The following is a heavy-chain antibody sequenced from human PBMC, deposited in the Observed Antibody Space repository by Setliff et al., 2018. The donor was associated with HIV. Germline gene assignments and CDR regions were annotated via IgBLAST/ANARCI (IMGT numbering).Heavy chain of an antibody. CDR2: IDPNGGAT. J-gene: IGHJ3*02. CDR3: ARAGGGATDQAFDI. V-gene: IGHV1-46*01. Sequence: ASVKVSCKAFGYTFTSYFLHWVRQAPGQGLEWLGIIDPNGGATNNAQKLQGRLTVTTDTSTGTLYMELSNLRSDDSAVYYCARAGGGATDQAFDIWGQGTMGT. D-gene: IGHD2-2*01. CDR1: GYTFTSYF.